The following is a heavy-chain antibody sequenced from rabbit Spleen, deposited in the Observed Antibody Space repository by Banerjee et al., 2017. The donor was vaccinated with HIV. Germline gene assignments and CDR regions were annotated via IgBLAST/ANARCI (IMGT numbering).Heavy chain of an antibody. CDR1: GFSFSSSYY. CDR3: ARDGRTGTNYRYYFDL. V-gene: IGHV1S45*01. D-gene: IGHD1-1*01. Sequence: QEQPVESGGGLVQPEGSLTLTCTASGFSFSSSYYMCWVRQAPGKGLEWIGCIDASVGSIAYYPTWAKGRFTISKPSSTTVTLQMTSLTGADAATYFCARDGRTGTNYRYYFDLWGPGTLVTVS. CDR2: IDASVGSIA. J-gene: IGHJ4*01.